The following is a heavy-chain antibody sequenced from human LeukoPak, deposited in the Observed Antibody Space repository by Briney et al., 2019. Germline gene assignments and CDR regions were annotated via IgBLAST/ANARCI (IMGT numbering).Heavy chain of an antibody. Sequence: GGSLRLSCAGTGFAFNMFAIDWVRQAPGKGLEWVSGLSRGGSSTNYADSVKGRFTISRDKSQNSVFLQMNSLRPEDTAVYYCAREQRIRHCSEGVCAEGYYFDYWGQGTLVTVSS. J-gene: IGHJ4*02. CDR3: AREQRIRHCSEGVCAEGYYFDY. CDR2: LSRGGSST. CDR1: GFAFNMFA. D-gene: IGHD2-15*01. V-gene: IGHV3-23*01.